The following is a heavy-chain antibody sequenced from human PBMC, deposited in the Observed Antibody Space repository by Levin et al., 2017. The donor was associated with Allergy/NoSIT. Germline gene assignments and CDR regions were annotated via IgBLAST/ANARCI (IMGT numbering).Heavy chain of an antibody. CDR3: AKGVLNWNRYYFDS. CDR1: GFRFSSYA. J-gene: IGHJ4*02. Sequence: SGGSLRLSCAASGFRFSSYAMSWVRQAPGKGLEWVSVISGSGGSTYYADSVKGRFTISRDNSKNTLYLQMNSLRAEDTAVYYCAKGVLNWNRYYFDSWGQGTLVTVSS. V-gene: IGHV3-23*01. D-gene: IGHD2-8*01. CDR2: ISGSGGST.